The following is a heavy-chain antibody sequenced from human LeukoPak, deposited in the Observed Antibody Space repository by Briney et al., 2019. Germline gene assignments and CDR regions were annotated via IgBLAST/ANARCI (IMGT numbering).Heavy chain of an antibody. CDR2: INHSGST. J-gene: IGHJ5*02. CDR3: ARHGSGFSNWFDP. V-gene: IGHV4-34*01. Sequence: NPSETLSLTCAVYGGSFSGYYWSWIRQPPGKGLEWIGEINHSGSTNYNPSLKSRVTISVDTSKNQFSLKLSSVTAADTAVYYCARHGSGFSNWFDPWGQGTLVTVSS. D-gene: IGHD3-10*01. CDR1: GGSFSGYY.